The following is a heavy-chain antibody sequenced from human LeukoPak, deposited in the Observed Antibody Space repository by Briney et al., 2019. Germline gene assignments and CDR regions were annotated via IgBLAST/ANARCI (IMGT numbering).Heavy chain of an antibody. CDR3: ASIAAAGTDPDY. D-gene: IGHD6-13*01. CDR2: INHSGST. J-gene: IGHJ4*02. CDR1: GGSFSGYY. V-gene: IGHV4-34*01. Sequence: PSETLSLTRAVCGGSFSGYYWSWIHQPPGKGLEWIGEINHSGSTNYNPSLKRRVTISVDKSKNQFSLKLSSVTAADTAVYYCASIAAAGTDPDYWGQGTLVTVSS.